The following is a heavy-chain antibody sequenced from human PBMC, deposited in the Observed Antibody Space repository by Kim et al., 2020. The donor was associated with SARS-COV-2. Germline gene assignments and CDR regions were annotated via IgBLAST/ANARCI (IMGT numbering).Heavy chain of an antibody. V-gene: IGHV3-30*18. J-gene: IGHJ5*02. Sequence: GGSLRLSCAASGLTFNRYGMHWVRQAPGKGLEWVAAVLYDGSNEYYADSVKGRFTISRDNSKSTLYLQMNSLRAEDMAVYYCAKAPIVEVPAAKTWFDPWGQGTLVTVSS. CDR1: GLTFNRYG. CDR3: AKAPIVEVPAAKTWFDP. D-gene: IGHD2-2*01. CDR2: VLYDGSNE.